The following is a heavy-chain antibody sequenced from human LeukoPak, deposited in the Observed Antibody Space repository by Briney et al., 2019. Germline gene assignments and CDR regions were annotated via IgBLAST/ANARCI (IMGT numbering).Heavy chain of an antibody. CDR1: GFTFTSYA. Sequence: GGSLRLSCAASGFTFTSYAMHWVRQAPGKGLEWVAAMSYDGNNNFYADSVKGRFTISRDNSKNTLYLQMNSLRPEDTAIYYCASDRGELTQYNWFDPWGQGTLVTVSS. V-gene: IGHV3-30*04. CDR3: ASDRGELTQYNWFDP. D-gene: IGHD3-10*01. J-gene: IGHJ5*02. CDR2: MSYDGNNN.